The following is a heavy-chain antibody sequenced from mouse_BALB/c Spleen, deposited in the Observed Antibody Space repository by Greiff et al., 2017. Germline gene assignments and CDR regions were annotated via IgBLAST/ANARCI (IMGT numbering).Heavy chain of an antibody. Sequence: QVHVKQSGAELAKPGASVKMSCKASGYTFTSYWMHWVKQRPGQGLEWIGYINPSTGYTEYNQKFKDKATLTADKSSSTAYMQLSSLTSEDSAVYYCARDGSRRQDYWGQGTTLTVSS. D-gene: IGHD1-1*01. CDR2: INPSTGYT. V-gene: IGHV1-7*01. J-gene: IGHJ2*01. CDR3: ARDGSRRQDY. CDR1: GYTFTSYW.